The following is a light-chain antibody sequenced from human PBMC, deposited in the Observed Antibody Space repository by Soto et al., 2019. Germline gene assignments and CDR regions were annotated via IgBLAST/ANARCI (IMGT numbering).Light chain of an antibody. CDR1: QTVSSNY. V-gene: IGKV3-20*01. Sequence: EIILTESPDTLSLSPGERATLSCRASQTVSSNYLARCQQRPGQAPRLLIYGASTRAAGIPDRFSGSGSGTDFTLTISRLEPEDFAVYFCQQYTSSPPTFGQGTRLEIK. CDR2: GAS. CDR3: QQYTSSPPT. J-gene: IGKJ5*01.